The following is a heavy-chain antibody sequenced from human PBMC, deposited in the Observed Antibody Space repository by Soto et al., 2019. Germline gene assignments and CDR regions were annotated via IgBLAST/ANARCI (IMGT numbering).Heavy chain of an antibody. Sequence: QLVESGGGLVQHGGSLKLSCAASGFTFSDSALHWVRQASGKGLEWVGRIRNKVNDYATIYAASVKGRFTIARDDSKNTAYLQMNSLNPEDTAVYYCARPSDSGDYDWFFDLWGRGTLVTVSS. CDR1: GFTFSDSA. V-gene: IGHV3-73*02. D-gene: IGHD4-17*01. J-gene: IGHJ2*01. CDR3: ARPSDSGDYDWFFDL. CDR2: IRNKVNDYAT.